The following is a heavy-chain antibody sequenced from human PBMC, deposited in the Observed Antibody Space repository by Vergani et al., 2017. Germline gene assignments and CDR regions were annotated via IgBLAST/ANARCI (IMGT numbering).Heavy chain of an antibody. CDR1: GGSISSSSYY. CDR2: IYYSGST. J-gene: IGHJ6*02. D-gene: IGHD3-10*01. CDR3: ARELSYYYGSGSDDYNPYYYEGMDV. Sequence: QLQLQESGPGLVKPSETLSLTCTVSGGSISSSSYYWGWIRQPPGKGLEWIGRIYYSGSTYYNPSLKRRVTISVDTSKNQFSLKLSSVTAADTAVYYCARELSYYYGSGSDDYNPYYYEGMDVWGPGTTVTVSS. V-gene: IGHV4-39*02.